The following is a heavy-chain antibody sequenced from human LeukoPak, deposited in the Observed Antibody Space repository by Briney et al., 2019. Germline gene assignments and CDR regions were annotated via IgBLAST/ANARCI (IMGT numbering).Heavy chain of an antibody. Sequence: SETLSLTCTVSGGSISGYYWSWIRQPPGKGLEWIGYIYYSGSSDYNPSLKSRVTISVDTSKNQFSLKLSSVTAADTAVYYCARAGGLTVGTWGQGTLVTVSS. CDR2: IYYSGSS. D-gene: IGHD1-26*01. J-gene: IGHJ4*02. V-gene: IGHV4-59*01. CDR3: ARAGGLTVGT. CDR1: GGSISGYY.